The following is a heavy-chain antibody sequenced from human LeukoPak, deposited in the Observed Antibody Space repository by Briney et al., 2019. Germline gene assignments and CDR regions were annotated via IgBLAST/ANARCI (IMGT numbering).Heavy chain of an antibody. CDR1: GFTFSDYY. Sequence: GGSLRLSCAASGFTFSDYYMSWIRQAPGKGLEWVSYISSSSSYTYYADSVKGRFTISRDNSKNTLYLQMNSLRAEDTAVYYCATRIAVAGTVGENWFDPWGQGTLVIVSS. D-gene: IGHD6-19*01. J-gene: IGHJ5*02. V-gene: IGHV3-11*03. CDR3: ATRIAVAGTVGENWFDP. CDR2: ISSSSSYT.